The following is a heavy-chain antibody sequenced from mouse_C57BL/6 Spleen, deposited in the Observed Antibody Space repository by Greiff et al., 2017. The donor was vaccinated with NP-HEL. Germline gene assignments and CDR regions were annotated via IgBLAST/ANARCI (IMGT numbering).Heavy chain of an antibody. CDR1: GYTFTSYW. J-gene: IGHJ2*01. CDR3: ARSIYYDYDVGGYFDY. CDR2: INPSNGGT. Sequence: VKLQQPGTELVKPGASVKLSCKASGYTFTSYWMHWVKQRPGQGLEWIGNINPSNGGTNYNEKFKSKATLTVDKSSSTAYMQLSSLTSEDSAVYYCARSIYYDYDVGGYFDYWGQGTTLTVSS. V-gene: IGHV1-53*01. D-gene: IGHD2-4*01.